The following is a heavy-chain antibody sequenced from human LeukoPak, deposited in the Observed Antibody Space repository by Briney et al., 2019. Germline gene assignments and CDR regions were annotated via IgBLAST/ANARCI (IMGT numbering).Heavy chain of an antibody. D-gene: IGHD6-19*01. V-gene: IGHV4-59*08. J-gene: IGHJ6*02. CDR1: GGSISSYY. CDR3: ARLLSSGWYNDGMDV. CDR2: IYYSGST. Sequence: SETLSLTCTVSGGSISSYYWSWIRQPPGKGLEWIGYIYYSGSTNDNPSLKSRVTISVDTSKNQFSLKLSSVTAADTAVYYCARLLSSGWYNDGMDVWGQGTTATISS.